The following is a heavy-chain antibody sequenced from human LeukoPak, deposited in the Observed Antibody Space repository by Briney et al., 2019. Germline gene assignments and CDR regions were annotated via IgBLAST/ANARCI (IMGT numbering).Heavy chain of an antibody. CDR3: ARLVPPGWFDP. CDR1: GFTFSSYW. Sequence: GSLRLSCAASGFTFSSYWMSWVRQAPGKGLEWIGSIYYSGSTNYNPSLKSRLTISIDTSKNQFSLKLTSVTAADTAVYYCARLVPPGWFDPWGQGTLVTVSS. D-gene: IGHD6-6*01. CDR2: IYYSGST. J-gene: IGHJ5*02. V-gene: IGHV4-39*01.